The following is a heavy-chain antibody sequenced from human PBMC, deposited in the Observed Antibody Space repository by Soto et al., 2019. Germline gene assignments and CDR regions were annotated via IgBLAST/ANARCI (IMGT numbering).Heavy chain of an antibody. CDR1: GHAISRGDYY. CDR3: ARGDGGYDPFDD. J-gene: IGHJ4*02. V-gene: IGHV4-30-4*01. CDR2: IFYSGNS. Sequence: SETLSLTCTVSGHAISRGDYYWSWIRQPPGKGLEWIGYIFYSGNSYYNPSLNSRVTMSVDTSQNQFSLKLTSATAADTAVYFCARGDGGYDPFDDWGQVTLVTVPS. D-gene: IGHD3-3*01.